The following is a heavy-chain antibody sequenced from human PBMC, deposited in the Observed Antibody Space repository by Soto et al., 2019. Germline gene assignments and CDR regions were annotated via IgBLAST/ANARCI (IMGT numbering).Heavy chain of an antibody. D-gene: IGHD6-13*01. CDR3: TSEDPSSSWPNYYYYYGMDV. CDR1: GFTFSNAW. Sequence: PGGSLRLSCAASGFTFSNAWMNWVRQAPGKGLEWVGRIKSKTDGGTTDYAAPVKGRFTISRDDSKNTLYLQMNSLKTEDTAVYYCTSEDPSSSWPNYYYYYGMDVWGQGTTVTVSS. J-gene: IGHJ6*02. V-gene: IGHV3-15*07. CDR2: IKSKTDGGTT.